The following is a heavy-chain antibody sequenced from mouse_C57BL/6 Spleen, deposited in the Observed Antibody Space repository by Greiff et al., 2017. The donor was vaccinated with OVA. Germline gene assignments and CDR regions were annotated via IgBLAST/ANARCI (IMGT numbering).Heavy chain of an antibody. CDR2: IYHRSGNT. CDR3: ARSDYGNYGAMDY. Sequence: QVQLQQSGAELARPGASVKLSCKASGYTFTSYGISWVKQRTGQGLEWIGEIYHRSGNTYYNEKFKGKATLTADKSSSTAYMELRSLTSEYSAVYFCARSDYGNYGAMDYWGQGTSVTVS. V-gene: IGHV1-81*01. D-gene: IGHD2-1*01. J-gene: IGHJ4*01. CDR1: GYTFTSYG.